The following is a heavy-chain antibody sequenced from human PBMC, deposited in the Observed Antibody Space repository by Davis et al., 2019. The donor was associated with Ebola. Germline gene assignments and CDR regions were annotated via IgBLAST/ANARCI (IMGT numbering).Heavy chain of an antibody. V-gene: IGHV4-59*08. D-gene: IGHD3-3*01. CDR1: GGSISSYY. Sequence: SETLSLTCTVSGGSISSYYWSWIRQPPGKGLEWIGYIYYSGSTNYNPSLKSRVTISVDTSKNQFSLKLSSVTAADTAVYYCARGYYDFWSGPQGGMDVWGQGTTVTVSS. CDR3: ARGYYDFWSGPQGGMDV. J-gene: IGHJ6*02. CDR2: IYYSGST.